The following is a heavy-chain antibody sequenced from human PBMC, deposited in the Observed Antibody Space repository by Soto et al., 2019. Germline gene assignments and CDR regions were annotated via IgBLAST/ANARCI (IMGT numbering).Heavy chain of an antibody. CDR2: IWYDGSNK. J-gene: IGHJ4*02. D-gene: IGHD5-18*01. Sequence: XXSLSLSCAASGFTFSSYGMHWVLQAPGKGLEWVAVIWYDGSNKYYADSVKGRFTISRDNSKNTLYLQMNSLRAEDTAVYYCARTIERGYSYGLFDYWGQGTLVTVSS. CDR3: ARTIERGYSYGLFDY. V-gene: IGHV3-33*01. CDR1: GFTFSSYG.